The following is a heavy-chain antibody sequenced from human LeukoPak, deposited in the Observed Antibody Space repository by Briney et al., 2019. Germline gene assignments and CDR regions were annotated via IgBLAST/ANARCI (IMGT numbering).Heavy chain of an antibody. D-gene: IGHD3-3*01. J-gene: IGHJ4*02. CDR1: RFTFTSYW. CDR3: ARDHTGNNDFWSGYTTFFDY. Sequence: GGSLRLSCAAPRFTFTSYWMSWVRQAPGKGLEWVAKINKDASEKYYVDSVKGRFTISRDNAKNSLYLQMNSLRAEDTAVYYCARDHTGNNDFWSGYTTFFDYWGQGTLVTVSS. CDR2: INKDASEK. V-gene: IGHV3-7*01.